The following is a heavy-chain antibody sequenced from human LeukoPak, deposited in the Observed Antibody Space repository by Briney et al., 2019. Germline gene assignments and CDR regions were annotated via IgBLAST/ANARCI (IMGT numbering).Heavy chain of an antibody. Sequence: SETLSLTCAVYGGSFSGYYWSWIRQPPGKGLEWIGEINHSGGTNYNPSLKSRVTISVDTSKNQFSLKLSSVTAADTAVYYCARNYGSGSVWGQGTPVTVSS. CDR2: INHSGGT. V-gene: IGHV4-34*01. D-gene: IGHD3-10*01. J-gene: IGHJ4*02. CDR3: ARNYGSGSV. CDR1: GGSFSGYY.